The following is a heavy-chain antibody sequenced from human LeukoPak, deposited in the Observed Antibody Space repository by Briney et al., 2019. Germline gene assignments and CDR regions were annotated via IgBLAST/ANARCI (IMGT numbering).Heavy chain of an antibody. V-gene: IGHV4-61*01. CDR1: GGSVSSGSYY. CDR2: IYYSGST. Sequence: SETLSLTCTVSGGSVSSGSYYWSWIRQPPGKGLEWIGYIYYSGSTNYNPSLKSRVTISVDTSKNQFSLKLSSVTAADTAVYYCARAISSGWYEDYYYGMDVWGQGTTVTVSS. CDR3: ARAISSGWYEDYYYGMDV. J-gene: IGHJ6*02. D-gene: IGHD6-19*01.